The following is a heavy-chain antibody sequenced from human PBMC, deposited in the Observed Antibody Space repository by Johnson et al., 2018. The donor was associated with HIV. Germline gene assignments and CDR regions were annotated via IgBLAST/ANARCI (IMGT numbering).Heavy chain of an antibody. Sequence: VQLVESGGGVVRPGGSLRLSCAASGFTFDDYGMSWVRQAPGKGLEWVSGINWNGGSTGYADSVKGRFTISRDNAKNSLYLQMNSLRVEDTAVYYCAKNNEVGGLLPVDACDVWGQGTSITVSS. CDR1: GFTFDDYG. D-gene: IGHD2-15*01. CDR3: AKNNEVGGLLPVDACDV. J-gene: IGHJ3*01. CDR2: INWNGGST. V-gene: IGHV3-20*04.